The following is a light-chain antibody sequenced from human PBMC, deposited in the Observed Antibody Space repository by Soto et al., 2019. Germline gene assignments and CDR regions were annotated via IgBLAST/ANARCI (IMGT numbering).Light chain of an antibody. J-gene: IGKJ3*01. CDR1: QTVSSNY. CDR2: AAS. CDR3: QQYGGSPFT. Sequence: EIILTQSPDTLSLSPGERATLSCRASQTVSSNYLAWCQQRPGRAPRLLIYAASTRATGVPDRFSGTGSGTDFALTISRLETDDSAVYYCQQYGGSPFTFGPGTKVDIK. V-gene: IGKV3-20*01.